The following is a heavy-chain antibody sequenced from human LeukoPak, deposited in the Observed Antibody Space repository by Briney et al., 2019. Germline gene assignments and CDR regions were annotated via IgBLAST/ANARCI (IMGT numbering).Heavy chain of an antibody. D-gene: IGHD6-6*01. V-gene: IGHV4-4*09. Sequence: SETLSLTCTVSGGSISLYYWSWIRQLPGKGLEWIGHIYTSGTTNYNPSLKSRVTLSVDTSKNQFSLKLSSVTAADTAVYYCARGMGSSSAPGNYWGQGTLVTVSS. J-gene: IGHJ4*02. CDR2: IYTSGTT. CDR3: ARGMGSSSAPGNY. CDR1: GGSISLYY.